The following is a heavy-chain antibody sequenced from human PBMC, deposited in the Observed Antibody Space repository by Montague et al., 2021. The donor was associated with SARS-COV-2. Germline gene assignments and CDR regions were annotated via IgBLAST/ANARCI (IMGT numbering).Heavy chain of an antibody. V-gene: IGHV3-23*01. D-gene: IGHD2-2*01. CDR1: GFTFSNYA. CDR2: ISNSGSKQ. J-gene: IGHJ4*02. CDR3: AKDRVVPPDRNLDY. Sequence: SRRLSCAASGFTFSNYAMRWVRQAPGKGLEWVSAISNSGSKQRYTDSVKGRFTISRDNSKNTLYLQMGSLRAEDTAVYYCAKDRVVPPDRNLDYWGQGTLVSVSS.